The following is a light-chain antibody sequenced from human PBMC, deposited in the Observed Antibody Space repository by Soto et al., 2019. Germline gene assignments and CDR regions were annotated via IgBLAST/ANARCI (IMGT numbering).Light chain of an antibody. CDR1: SSDVGTYNL. CDR2: EGS. J-gene: IGLJ2*01. CDR3: CSFAVGSTLV. Sequence: ALTQPASVSGSPGQSITLSCTGTSSDVGTYNLVSWHQHHPGKAPKLIIYEGSKLPSGVSNRFSGSKSGNTASLTISGLQAEDEADYYCCSFAVGSTLVFGGGTKLTVL. V-gene: IGLV2-23*01.